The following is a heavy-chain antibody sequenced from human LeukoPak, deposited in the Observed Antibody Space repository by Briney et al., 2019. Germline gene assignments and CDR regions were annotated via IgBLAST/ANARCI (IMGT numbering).Heavy chain of an antibody. J-gene: IGHJ4*02. V-gene: IGHV4-59*08. CDR1: GGSISSYY. CDR3: ARHGRSGYSIDWPALDY. CDR2: IYYSGST. D-gene: IGHD5-12*01. Sequence: SETLSLTCTVSGGSISSYYWSWVRQPPGKGLEWIGYIYYSGSTNYNPSLKSRVTISVDTSNNQFSLKLSSVTAADTAVYYCARHGRSGYSIDWPALDYWGQGTPVTVSS.